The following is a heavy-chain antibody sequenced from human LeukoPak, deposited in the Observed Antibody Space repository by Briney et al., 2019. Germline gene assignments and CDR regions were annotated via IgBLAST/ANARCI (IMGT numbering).Heavy chain of an antibody. CDR1: GYTFTCYY. CDR3: ARGFWSGYYGMDV. V-gene: IGHV1-2*04. J-gene: IGHJ6*02. D-gene: IGHD3-3*01. CDR2: INPNSGGT. Sequence: ASVKVSCKASGYTFTCYYMHWVRQAPGQGLEWMGWINPNSGGTNYAQKFQGWVTMTRDTSISTAYMELSRLRSDDAAVYYCARGFWSGYYGMDVWGQGTTVTVSS.